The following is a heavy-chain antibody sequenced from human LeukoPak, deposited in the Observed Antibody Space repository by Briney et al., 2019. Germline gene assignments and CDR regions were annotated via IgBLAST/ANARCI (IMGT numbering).Heavy chain of an antibody. Sequence: GGSLRLSCEASGFTFSSYAMSWVRQAPGKGLEWVSAISGSGGSTYYADSVKGRFTISRDNSKNTLYLQMNGLRAEDTAVYYCAKDPWRIQLWLHDAFDIWGQGTMVTVSS. V-gene: IGHV3-23*01. D-gene: IGHD5-18*01. J-gene: IGHJ3*02. CDR3: AKDPWRIQLWLHDAFDI. CDR2: ISGSGGST. CDR1: GFTFSSYA.